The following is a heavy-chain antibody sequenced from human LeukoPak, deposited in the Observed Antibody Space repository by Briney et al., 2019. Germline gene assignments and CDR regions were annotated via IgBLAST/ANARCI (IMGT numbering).Heavy chain of an antibody. CDR1: GGTFSSYA. V-gene: IGHV1-69*13. D-gene: IGHD3-22*01. CDR3: ARDGRHRYYYDSSGFYGSWFDP. Sequence: SVKVSCKASGGTFSSYAISWVRQAPGQGLEWMGGIIPIFGTANYAQKFQGRVTITADESTSTAYMELSSLRSEDTAVYYCARDGRHRYYYDSSGFYGSWFDPWGQGTLVTVSS. J-gene: IGHJ5*02. CDR2: IIPIFGTA.